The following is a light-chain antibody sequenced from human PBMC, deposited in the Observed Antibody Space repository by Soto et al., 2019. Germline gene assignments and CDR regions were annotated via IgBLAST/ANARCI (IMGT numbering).Light chain of an antibody. J-gene: IGLJ2*01. CDR1: GSSIGTNT. Sequence: QSALTQPPSASGTPGQRVTISCSGSGSSIGTNTVNWYRQLPGTAPKLLIYGDNQRPSGVPDRFSGSKSGTSASLANSGLQSEDEADYYCAAWDGSLNNVLFGGGTKVTVL. V-gene: IGLV1-44*01. CDR2: GDN. CDR3: AAWDGSLNNVL.